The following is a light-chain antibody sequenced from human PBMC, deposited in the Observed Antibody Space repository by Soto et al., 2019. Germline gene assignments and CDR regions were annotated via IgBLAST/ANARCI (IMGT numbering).Light chain of an antibody. CDR2: GAS. CDR1: QSVSSSQ. CDR3: QQYGSSGVT. Sequence: EIVLTQSPGTLSLSPGKSATLSCRSSQSVSSSQLAWYQQKPGQAPRLLIYGASSRATGIADRFSGSGSGTDFTLTISRLEPEDFAVYYCQQYGSSGVTFGPGTKVDIK. V-gene: IGKV3-20*01. J-gene: IGKJ3*01.